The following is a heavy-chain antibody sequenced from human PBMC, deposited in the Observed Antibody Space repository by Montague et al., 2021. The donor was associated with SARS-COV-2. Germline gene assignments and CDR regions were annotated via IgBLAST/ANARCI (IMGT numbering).Heavy chain of an antibody. V-gene: IGHV3-23*01. CDR3: AKDGYSGSYWLYFDY. CDR1: GFTFSSYA. J-gene: IGHJ4*02. Sequence: SLRLSCAASGFTFSSYAMSWVRQAPGKGLEWVSTISGNGGSTYYADSVKGRFTISRDNYKNTLYLQMNSLRAEDTAIYYCAKDGYSGSYWLYFDYWGQGTLVTVSS. D-gene: IGHD1-26*01. CDR2: ISGNGGST.